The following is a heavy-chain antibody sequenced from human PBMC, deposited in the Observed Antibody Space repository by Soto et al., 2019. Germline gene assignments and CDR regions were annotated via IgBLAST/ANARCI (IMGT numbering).Heavy chain of an antibody. Sequence: GESLRLSCAASGFTFSDFSMNWVRQAPGKGLEWVSYIGSSSSTIYYADSVKGRFTISRDNAKNSLYLQMNSLRAEDTAVYYCAAGYSSGWYGIDYWGQGTLVTVSS. J-gene: IGHJ4*02. V-gene: IGHV3-48*01. D-gene: IGHD6-19*01. CDR3: AAGYSSGWYGIDY. CDR2: IGSSSSTI. CDR1: GFTFSDFS.